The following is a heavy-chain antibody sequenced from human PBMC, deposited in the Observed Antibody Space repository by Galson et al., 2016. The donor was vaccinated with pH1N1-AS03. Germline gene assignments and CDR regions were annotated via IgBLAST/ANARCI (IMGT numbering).Heavy chain of an antibody. J-gene: IGHJ5*02. CDR1: GGSIGSEDFH. D-gene: IGHD2-2*02. CDR2: IYPSGST. V-gene: IGHV4-39*07. CDR3: RRLRVAINWPDA. Sequence: LSLTCTVSGGSIGSEDFHWGWIRQPPGKGLAWIGLIYPSGSTYYSPSFQRRVSISVDTSKDPFSLRLFPVTAAATAPYFCRRLRVAINWPDAWGPGILVTVSA.